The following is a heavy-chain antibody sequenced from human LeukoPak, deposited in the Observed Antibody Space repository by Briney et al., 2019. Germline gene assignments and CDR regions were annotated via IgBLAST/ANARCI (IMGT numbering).Heavy chain of an antibody. CDR3: ARHTSSTSWSNY. V-gene: IGHV5-51*01. J-gene: IGHJ4*02. Sequence: GESLKISCKGSGYSFTSYWIGWVRQMPGKGLEWMGIISPGDSDTRYSPSFQGQVTISADKSITTAYLQWSSLKASDTAIYYCARHTSSTSWSNYWGQGTLVTVSS. CDR2: ISPGDSDT. CDR1: GYSFTSYW. D-gene: IGHD2-2*01.